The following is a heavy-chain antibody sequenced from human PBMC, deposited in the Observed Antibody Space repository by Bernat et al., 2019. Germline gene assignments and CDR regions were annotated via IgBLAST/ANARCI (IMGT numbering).Heavy chain of an antibody. CDR1: GGSISSYY. Sequence: QVQLQESGPGLVKPSETLSLTCTVSGGSISSYYWSWIRQPPGKGLEWIGYIYYSGSTNYNPSLKSRVTISVDTSKNQFSLKLSSVTAADTAVYYCARLGTTVWPHWFDPWGQGTLVTVSS. CDR2: IYYSGST. J-gene: IGHJ5*02. V-gene: IGHV4-59*08. CDR3: ARLGTTVWPHWFDP. D-gene: IGHD1-7*01.